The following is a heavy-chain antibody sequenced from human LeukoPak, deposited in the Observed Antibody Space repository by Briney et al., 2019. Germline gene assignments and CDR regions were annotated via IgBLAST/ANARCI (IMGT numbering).Heavy chain of an antibody. J-gene: IGHJ5*02. CDR2: IMPLFGTA. D-gene: IGHD4-17*01. V-gene: IGHV1-69*05. CDR3: ARDVHGDYGSGWFDP. CDR1: GGTFKNSA. Sequence: SVKVSCKTSGGTFKNSAISWVRQAPGQGLEWLGGIMPLFGTAGYAQKFQGRVTITKDESTRTVYLELTSLTSDDTAVYYCARDVHGDYGSGWFDPWGQGTLVSVSS.